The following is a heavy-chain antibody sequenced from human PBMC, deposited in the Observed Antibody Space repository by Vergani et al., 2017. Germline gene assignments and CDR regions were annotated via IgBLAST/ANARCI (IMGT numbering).Heavy chain of an antibody. J-gene: IGHJ4*02. Sequence: EVQLVESGGGLVQPGRSLRLSCAASGFTFDDYAMHWVRQAPGKGLEWVSGISWNSGSIGYADSVKGRFTISRDNAKNSLYLQMNSLRAEDTALYYCAKAPATMVRGVISASFFDYWGQGTLVTVSS. CDR1: GFTFDDYA. CDR2: ISWNSGSI. CDR3: AKAPATMVRGVISASFFDY. D-gene: IGHD3-10*01. V-gene: IGHV3-9*01.